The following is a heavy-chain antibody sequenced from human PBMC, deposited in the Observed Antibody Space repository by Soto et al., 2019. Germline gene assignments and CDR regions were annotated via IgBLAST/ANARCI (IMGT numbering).Heavy chain of an antibody. CDR1: GYTFTSYY. V-gene: IGHV1-46*03. D-gene: IGHD3-10*01. Sequence: EASVKVSCKASGYTFTSYYLHWVRQAPGQGPEWMGIINPSDGTATSAQKFQGRFTMTTDTSTGTVYMELSSLRSEDTAMYYCTREYFYASASWDYWGQGTLVTVSS. CDR2: INPSDGTA. CDR3: TREYFYASASWDY. J-gene: IGHJ4*02.